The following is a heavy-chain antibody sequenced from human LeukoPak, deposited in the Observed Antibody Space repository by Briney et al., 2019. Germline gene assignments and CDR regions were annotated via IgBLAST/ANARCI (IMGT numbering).Heavy chain of an antibody. J-gene: IGHJ4*02. Sequence: SETLSLTCTDSAGSIRSSSYWWGWLRQPPGKGLDWIGSVFYSGSTHYKPSLQSRVTISVDTSKNQFSLKLSSVTAADTAVYYCARQRGVGSWSFDYWGQGTLVTVSS. CDR2: VFYSGST. D-gene: IGHD2-15*01. CDR1: AGSIRSSSYW. V-gene: IGHV4-39*01. CDR3: ARQRGVGSWSFDY.